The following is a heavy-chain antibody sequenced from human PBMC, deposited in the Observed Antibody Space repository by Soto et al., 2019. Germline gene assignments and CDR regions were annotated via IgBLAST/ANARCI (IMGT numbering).Heavy chain of an antibody. CDR3: ARGPYSSSSGRYYYYYGMDV. D-gene: IGHD6-6*01. Sequence: QVQLVQSGAEVKKRGSSVKVSCKASGGTFSSYAISWVRQAPGQGLEWMGGIIPIFGTANYAQKFQGRVTITADESTSTAYMELSSLRSEDTAVYYCARGPYSSSSGRYYYYYGMDVWGQGTTVTVSS. CDR1: GGTFSSYA. J-gene: IGHJ6*02. CDR2: IIPIFGTA. V-gene: IGHV1-69*01.